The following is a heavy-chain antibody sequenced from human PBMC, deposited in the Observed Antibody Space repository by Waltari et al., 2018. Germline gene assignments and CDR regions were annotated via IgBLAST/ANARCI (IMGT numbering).Heavy chain of an antibody. J-gene: IGHJ4*02. CDR2: ISSASKSI. CDR3: ARAAAHDYIGGSYRYSLDF. D-gene: IGHD3-16*02. Sequence: EVHLVESGGGLVKPGGSLILSCAACGFTVESHGLSWVRQAPGKGLEWVSSISSASKSIYYAESVKGRFTVSRDNAKNSLYLQMDSLRAEDTAVYYCARAAAHDYIGGSYRYSLDFWGQGTLVTVSS. V-gene: IGHV3-21*01. CDR1: GFTVESHG.